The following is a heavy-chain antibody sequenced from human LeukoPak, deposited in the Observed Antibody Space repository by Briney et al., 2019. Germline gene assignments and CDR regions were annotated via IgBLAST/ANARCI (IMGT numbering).Heavy chain of an antibody. D-gene: IGHD3-22*01. V-gene: IGHV3-48*01. J-gene: IGHJ4*02. Sequence: GGSLRLSCAASGFTFSNYGMNWVRQAPGKGLEWVSYISSSSSTIYYADSVKGRFTIARDNAKNSLYLQMNSLRAEDTAVYYCARDRSSGYYGSFDYWGQGTLVSVS. CDR1: GFTFSNYG. CDR2: ISSSSSTI. CDR3: ARDRSSGYYGSFDY.